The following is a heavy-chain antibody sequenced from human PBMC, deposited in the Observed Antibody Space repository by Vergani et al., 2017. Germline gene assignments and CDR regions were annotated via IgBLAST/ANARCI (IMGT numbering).Heavy chain of an antibody. Sequence: EVQLVQSGAEVKQPGESLKISCKGSGYSFTSYWIGWVRQMPGKGLEWMGIIYPGDSDTRNSPSFQGQVTISADKSISTAYLQWSSLKASDTAMCYCARYCSGGSCYGGSGMDVWGQGTTVTVSS. J-gene: IGHJ6*02. V-gene: IGHV5-51*01. CDR2: IYPGDSDT. CDR1: GYSFTSYW. D-gene: IGHD2-15*01. CDR3: ARYCSGGSCYGGSGMDV.